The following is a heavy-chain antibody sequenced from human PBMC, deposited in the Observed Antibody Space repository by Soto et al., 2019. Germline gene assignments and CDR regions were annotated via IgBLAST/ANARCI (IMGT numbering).Heavy chain of an antibody. J-gene: IGHJ4*01. Sequence: GGSLRLSCAASGFTFRNYGMNWVRQAPGKGLEWVSYIGIGSSTKYYADSVKGRFTISRDNSKNTLYLQMNSLRAEDTALYYCAKDVVDRGISYWGQGTLVTVSS. CDR2: IGIGSSTK. D-gene: IGHD1-20*01. CDR3: AKDVVDRGISY. V-gene: IGHV3-48*01. CDR1: GFTFRNYG.